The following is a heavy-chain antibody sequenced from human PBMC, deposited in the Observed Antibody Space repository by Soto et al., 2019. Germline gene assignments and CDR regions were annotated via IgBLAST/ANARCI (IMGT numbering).Heavy chain of an antibody. CDR3: PRGRAESFQH. V-gene: IGHV4-61*01. Sequence: SETLSLTCTVSGGSVSSGRYYWSWIRQPPGKGLEWIGYIYYSGSTNYNPSLKRRVTISVDTSKNQFSLKLSSVTAADTAVYYCPRGRAESFQHWGQGTLVTVSS. CDR1: GGSVSSGRYY. J-gene: IGHJ1*01. CDR2: IYYSGST.